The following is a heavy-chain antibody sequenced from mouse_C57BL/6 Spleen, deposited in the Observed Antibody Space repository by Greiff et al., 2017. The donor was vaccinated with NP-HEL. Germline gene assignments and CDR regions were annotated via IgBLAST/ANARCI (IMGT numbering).Heavy chain of an antibody. Sequence: QVQLQQSGAELVRPGSSVKLSCKASGYTFTSYWMHWVKQRPIQGLEWIGNIDPSDSETHYNQKFKDKATLTVDKSSSTAYMQLSSLTSEDSAVYYCARGGKLGHFDYWGQGTTLTVSS. CDR3: ARGGKLGHFDY. J-gene: IGHJ2*01. D-gene: IGHD4-1*01. CDR2: IDPSDSET. V-gene: IGHV1-52*01. CDR1: GYTFTSYW.